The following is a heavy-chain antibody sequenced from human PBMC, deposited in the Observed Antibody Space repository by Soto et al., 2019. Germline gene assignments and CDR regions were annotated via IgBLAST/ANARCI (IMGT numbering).Heavy chain of an antibody. V-gene: IGHV5-51*01. CDR2: IYPGDSDT. CDR3: ARNIFSPIAAHPYYYGMDV. J-gene: IGHJ6*02. Sequence: PGESLKISCKGSGYSFTSYWIGWVRQMPGKGLEWMGIIYPGDSDTRYSPSFQGQVTISADKSISTAYLKWSSLKASDTAMYYCARNIFSPIAAHPYYYGMDVWGQGPTVTVSS. D-gene: IGHD6-6*01. CDR1: GYSFTSYW.